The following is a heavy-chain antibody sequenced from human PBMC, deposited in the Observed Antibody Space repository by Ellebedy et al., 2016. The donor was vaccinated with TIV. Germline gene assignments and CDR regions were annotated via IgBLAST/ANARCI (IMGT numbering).Heavy chain of an antibody. CDR2: MNPNSGNT. CDR1: GYTFTSYD. V-gene: IGHV1-8*02. D-gene: IGHD4-23*01. Sequence: AASVKVSCKASGYTFTSYDINWVRQATGQGLEWMGWMNPNSGNTGYAQKLQGRVTMTTDTSTSTAYMELRSLRSDDTAVYYCARGVARGGNSITYYFDYWGQGTLVTVSS. J-gene: IGHJ4*02. CDR3: ARGVARGGNSITYYFDY.